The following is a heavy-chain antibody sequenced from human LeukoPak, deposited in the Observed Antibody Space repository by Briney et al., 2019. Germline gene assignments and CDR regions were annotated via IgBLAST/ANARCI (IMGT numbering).Heavy chain of an antibody. Sequence: GESLRISCKGSGYSFTSNWISWVRQMPGKGLEWMGRIDPSDSYTNYSPSFQGHVTISADKSISTAYLQWSSLKASDTAMYYCARHVSSSGWYPYYYYGMDVWGQGTTVTVSS. J-gene: IGHJ6*02. CDR1: GYSFTSNW. D-gene: IGHD6-19*01. CDR2: IDPSDSYT. CDR3: ARHVSSSGWYPYYYYGMDV. V-gene: IGHV5-10-1*01.